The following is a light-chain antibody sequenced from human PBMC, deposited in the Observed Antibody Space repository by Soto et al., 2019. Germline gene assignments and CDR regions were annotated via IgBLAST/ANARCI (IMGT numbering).Light chain of an antibody. J-gene: IGLJ1*01. CDR2: DVT. CDR1: TSDVGNSNR. CDR3: SSYTSVTTPLYV. Sequence: QSVLTQPASVSGSPGQSITISCTGTTSDVGNSNRVSWYQQHPGKAPQLIIYDVTYQPSGVSNRFSGSKSGSTASLTISGLQAEDEADYYCSSYTSVTTPLYVFGAGTKVTVL. V-gene: IGLV2-14*03.